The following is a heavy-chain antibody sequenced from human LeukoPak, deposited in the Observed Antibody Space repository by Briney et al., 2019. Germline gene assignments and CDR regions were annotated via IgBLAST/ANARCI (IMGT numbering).Heavy chain of an antibody. D-gene: IGHD4-11*01. CDR2: INPRGGSA. CDR3: PRGINYADYFDS. J-gene: IGHJ4*02. V-gene: IGHV1-46*01. Sequence: ASVKVSCKASGYTFTSYYMHWVRQAPGQGLEGMGIINPRGGSASYAQKFQGSVTMTRDMSTSTLYMNLRSLRSEDTAVYSCPRGINYADYFDSWGQGPLAPVSS. CDR1: GYTFTSYY.